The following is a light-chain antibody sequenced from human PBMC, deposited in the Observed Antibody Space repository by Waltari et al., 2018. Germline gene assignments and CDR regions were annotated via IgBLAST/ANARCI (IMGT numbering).Light chain of an antibody. CDR1: QSVSSY. V-gene: IGKV3-11*01. J-gene: IGKJ4*01. CDR3: QQRSNWPLGLT. CDR2: DAS. Sequence: EIGLTQSPATLSFSPVERATLSCRASQSVSSYLAWYQHNPGQAPRLLIYDASHRATGIPARFSGSGSGTDFTLTISRLEPEDFAVYYCQQRSNWPLGLTFGGGTKVEIK.